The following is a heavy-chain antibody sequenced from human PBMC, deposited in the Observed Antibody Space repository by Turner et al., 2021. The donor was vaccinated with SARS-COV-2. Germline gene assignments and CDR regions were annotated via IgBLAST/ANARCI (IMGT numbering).Heavy chain of an antibody. D-gene: IGHD2-2*01. CDR3: ARGGYCSSTSCSPYWYFDL. CDR1: GYTFTSYD. CDR2: MNPDSGNT. J-gene: IGHJ2*01. Sequence: QVQLVQPGAEVKKPGASVKVSCKASGYTFTSYDINWVRQATGQGLEWMGWMNPDSGNTAYAQKFQGRVTITRNTSISTAYMELSSLRSEDTAVYYCARGGYCSSTSCSPYWYFDLWGRGTLVTVSS. V-gene: IGHV1-8*03.